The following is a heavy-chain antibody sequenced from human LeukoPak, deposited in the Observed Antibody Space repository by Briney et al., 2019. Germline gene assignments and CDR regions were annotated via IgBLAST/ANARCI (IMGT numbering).Heavy chain of an antibody. Sequence: PGGSLRLSCAASGFTFSSYAMSWVRQAPGKGLEWVSAISDRGDSTYYADSVKGRFTISRDNAKDSLYLQMNSLRAEDTALYYCAKAPYGDDWYFDLWGRGTLVTVSS. D-gene: IGHD4-17*01. CDR3: AKAPYGDDWYFDL. CDR1: GFTFSSYA. J-gene: IGHJ2*01. V-gene: IGHV3-23*01. CDR2: ISDRGDST.